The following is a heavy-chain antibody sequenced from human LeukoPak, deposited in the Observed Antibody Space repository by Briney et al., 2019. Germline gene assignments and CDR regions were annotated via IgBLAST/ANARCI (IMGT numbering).Heavy chain of an antibody. CDR3: AKAHHYDTPSSY. J-gene: IGHJ4*02. V-gene: IGHV3-30*18. Sequence: GGSLRLSCAASGLTFSSYGMHWVRQAPGKGLEWVAVISYDGSNKYYADSVKGRFTISRDNSKNTLYLQMNSLRAEDTAVYYCAKAHHYDTPSSYWGQGTLVTVSS. D-gene: IGHD3-9*01. CDR2: ISYDGSNK. CDR1: GLTFSSYG.